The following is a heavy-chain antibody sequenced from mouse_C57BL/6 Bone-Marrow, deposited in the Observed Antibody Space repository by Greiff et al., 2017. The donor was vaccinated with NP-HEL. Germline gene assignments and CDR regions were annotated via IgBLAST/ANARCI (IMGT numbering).Heavy chain of an antibody. Sequence: VQLKQPGAELVMPGASVKLSCKASGYTFTSYWMHWVKQRPGQGLEWIGEIDPSDSYTNYNQKFKGKSTLTVDKSSSTAYMQLSSLTSEDSAVYYCARDLLYAMDYWGQGTSVTVSS. CDR2: IDPSDSYT. V-gene: IGHV1-69*01. CDR3: ARDLLYAMDY. D-gene: IGHD2-10*01. CDR1: GYTFTSYW. J-gene: IGHJ4*01.